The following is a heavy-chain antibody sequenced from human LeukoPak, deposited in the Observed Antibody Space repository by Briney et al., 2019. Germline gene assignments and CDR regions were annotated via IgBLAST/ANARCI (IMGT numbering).Heavy chain of an antibody. J-gene: IGHJ4*02. D-gene: IGHD5-18*01. CDR3: ARGAVDTDIVYYFDC. CDR1: GYSVTSYW. Sequence: GGPLKISFKGSGYSVTSYWIGWGRAGPGKGVGWRGMIYPGESDTRYSPSFQGQGTISADKSNSTTYLQWSSLKASDTAMYYCARGAVDTDIVYYFDCWGQGTLVTVSS. V-gene: IGHV5-51*01. CDR2: IYPGESDT.